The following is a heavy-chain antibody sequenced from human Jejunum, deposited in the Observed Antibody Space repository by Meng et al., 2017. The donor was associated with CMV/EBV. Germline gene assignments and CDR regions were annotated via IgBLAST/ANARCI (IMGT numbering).Heavy chain of an antibody. D-gene: IGHD3-10*01. V-gene: IGHV1-2*02. CDR3: ARGAKGYGSGPLDY. CDR1: GYTFLDSY. CDR2: INPIMGDT. Sequence: SGYTFLDSYLHWVRQVPGQGLEWMGWINPIMGDTYNPQSFQGRVTMTRDTSISTAYMELDRLTSDDTAIYFCARGAKGYGSGPLDYWGQGALVTVSS. J-gene: IGHJ4*02.